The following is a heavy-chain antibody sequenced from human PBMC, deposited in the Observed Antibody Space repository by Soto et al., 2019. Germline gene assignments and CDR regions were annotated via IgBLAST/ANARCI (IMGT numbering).Heavy chain of an antibody. V-gene: IGHV1-18*01. J-gene: IGHJ4*01. D-gene: IGHD1-26*01. CDR2: ISAYNGHT. CDR1: GYTFTSYG. Sequence: QVQLVQSGAEVKKPGASVKVSCKASGYTFTSYGISWVRQAPGQGLEWMGWISAYNGHTNYAQKFQGRVTMTTDTPTSTAYMELRSLRSDATAVYYSAIDQGGSYHDWAHGTLVTVSS. CDR3: AIDQGGSYHD.